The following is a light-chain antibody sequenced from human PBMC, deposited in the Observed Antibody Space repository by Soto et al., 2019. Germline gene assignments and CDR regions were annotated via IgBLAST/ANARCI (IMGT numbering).Light chain of an antibody. CDR1: SSDVGNYNL. CDR3: CSYAGSNNLV. V-gene: IGLV2-23*01. J-gene: IGLJ3*02. CDR2: ENT. Sequence: QSVLTQPASVSGSPGQSITISCTGTSSDVGNYNLVSWYQHPPGKAPKLMIYENTKRPSGVSNRFSASKSGNTASLTISGLQAEDESDYYCCSYAGSNNLVFGGGTKLTVL.